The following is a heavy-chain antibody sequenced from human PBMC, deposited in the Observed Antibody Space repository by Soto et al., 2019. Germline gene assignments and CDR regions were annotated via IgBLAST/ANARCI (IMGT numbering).Heavy chain of an antibody. D-gene: IGHD2-2*01. V-gene: IGHV3-33*05. CDR3: GKVSCVTAAVGGGWFAP. CDR2: ISFDGGNQ. Sequence: QVQLVQSGGGVVQPGRSLRLSCAASGFDFNTYGLHWVRQAPGKGLEWVAGISFDGGNQYYADSVKGRFPISRDKSKNTLYLEMNGLGGEATATYYWGKVSCVTAAVGGGWFAPWGQGTLVIVSS. J-gene: IGHJ5*02. CDR1: GFDFNTYG.